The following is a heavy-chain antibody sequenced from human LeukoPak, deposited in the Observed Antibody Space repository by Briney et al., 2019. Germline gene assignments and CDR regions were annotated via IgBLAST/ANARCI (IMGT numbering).Heavy chain of an antibody. CDR1: GGSFSGYY. J-gene: IGHJ5*02. V-gene: IGHV4-59*01. Sequence: SETLSLTCAVYGGSFSGYYWSWIRQPPGKGLEWIGYIYYSGSTNYNPSLKSRVTISVDTSKNQFSLKLSSVTAADTAVYYCARVYGDQLSANPWGQGTLVTVSS. D-gene: IGHD4-17*01. CDR3: ARVYGDQLSANP. CDR2: IYYSGST.